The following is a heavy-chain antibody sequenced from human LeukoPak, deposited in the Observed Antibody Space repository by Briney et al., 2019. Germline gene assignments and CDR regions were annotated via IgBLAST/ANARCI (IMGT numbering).Heavy chain of an antibody. D-gene: IGHD6-13*01. CDR1: GFTFSTSY. J-gene: IGHJ3*02. CDR2: IKPDGSVK. Sequence: PGGSLRLSCAGSGFTFSTSYMTWVRQAPGKGLEWVANIKPDGSVKNYMDSVKGRFTISRDNAKKSLYLQMNSLRGEDTALYYCASRYSTDAFDIWGQGTMVTVSS. CDR3: ASRYSTDAFDI. V-gene: IGHV3-7*01.